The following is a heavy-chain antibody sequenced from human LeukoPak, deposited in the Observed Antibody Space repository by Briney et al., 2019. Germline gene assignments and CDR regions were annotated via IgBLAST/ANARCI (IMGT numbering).Heavy chain of an antibody. D-gene: IGHD2-15*01. CDR3: ATSYCSGGSCYPQYFQH. V-gene: IGHV3-66*02. CDR1: GFTVSSNY. J-gene: IGHJ1*01. CDR2: LHSGGST. Sequence: GGSLRLSCAASGFTVSSNYMSWVRQAPGKGLEWVSLLHSGGSTYYADSAKGRFTISRDNSKNTLYLQMNSLRAEDTAVYYCATSYCSGGSCYPQYFQHWGQGTLVTVSS.